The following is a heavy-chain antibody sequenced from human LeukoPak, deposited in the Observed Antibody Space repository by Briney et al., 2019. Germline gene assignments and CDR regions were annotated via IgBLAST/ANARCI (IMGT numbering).Heavy chain of an antibody. CDR2: ISWNSGSI. CDR1: GFTFDDYA. CDR3: IRNPGPISAVAMGFWD. D-gene: IGHD6-19*01. Sequence: GGSLRLSCAASGFTFDDYAMHWVRQAARKGLDWVSGISWNSGSIGYEDSVKGRFTITRENAKNSLYLQMNSLGAEDMALDYSIRNPGPISAVAMGFWDWGQGTLVTVSS. J-gene: IGHJ1*01. V-gene: IGHV3-9*03.